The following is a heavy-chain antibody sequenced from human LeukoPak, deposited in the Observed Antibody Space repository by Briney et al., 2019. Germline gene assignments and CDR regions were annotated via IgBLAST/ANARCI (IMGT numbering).Heavy chain of an antibody. CDR1: GGSFSGYY. CDR3: ARALMTTVTTRAFDI. CDR2: INHSGST. D-gene: IGHD4-17*01. V-gene: IGHV4-34*01. Sequence: SETLSLTCAVYGGSFSGYYWSWIRQPPGKGLEWIGEINHSGSTNYNPSLKSRVTISVDTSKNQFSLKLSSVTAADTAVYYCARALMTTVTTRAFDIWGQGTMVTVSS. J-gene: IGHJ3*02.